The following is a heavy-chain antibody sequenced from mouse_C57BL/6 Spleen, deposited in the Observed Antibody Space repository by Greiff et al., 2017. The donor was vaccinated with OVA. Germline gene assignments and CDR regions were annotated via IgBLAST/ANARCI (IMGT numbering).Heavy chain of an antibody. D-gene: IGHD4-1*02. CDR1: GFTFSSYA. CDR2: ISSGGDYI. Sequence: EVMLVESGDGLVKPGGSLKLSCAASGFTFSSYAMSWVRQTPEKRLEWVAYISSGGDYIYYADTVKGRFTISRDNARTTLYLQMSSLKSEDTAMYYCTRDPNWYAMDDWGQGTSVTVSS. CDR3: TRDPNWYAMDD. V-gene: IGHV5-9-1*02. J-gene: IGHJ4*01.